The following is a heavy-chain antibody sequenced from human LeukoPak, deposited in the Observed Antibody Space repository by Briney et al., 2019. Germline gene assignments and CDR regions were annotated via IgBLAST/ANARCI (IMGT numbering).Heavy chain of an antibody. CDR2: INWNAGGT. V-gene: IGHV3-20*04. Sequence: GGSLRLSCAASGFTFDDYGMSWVRQAPGKGLEWVSGINWNAGGTGYADSVKGRFTVSRDNAKNSLYLQMNSLRAEDTALYYCARGVVVTAILAVAFDISGQGTMVTVSS. CDR3: ARGVVVTAILAVAFDI. CDR1: GFTFDDYG. J-gene: IGHJ3*02. D-gene: IGHD2-21*02.